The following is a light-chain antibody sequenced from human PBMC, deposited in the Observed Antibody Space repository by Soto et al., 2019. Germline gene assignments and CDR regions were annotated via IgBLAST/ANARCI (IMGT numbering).Light chain of an antibody. Sequence: QSVLTQPASVSASPGQSITISCTGTSSDVGGYNSVSWYQQHPGKAPKLLISEVTNRPSGVSNRFSGSKSGNTASLTISGLQADDEADYYCNSYTSTNHPVFGGGTKLTVL. CDR2: EVT. CDR3: NSYTSTNHPV. CDR1: SSDVGGYNS. V-gene: IGLV2-14*01. J-gene: IGLJ3*02.